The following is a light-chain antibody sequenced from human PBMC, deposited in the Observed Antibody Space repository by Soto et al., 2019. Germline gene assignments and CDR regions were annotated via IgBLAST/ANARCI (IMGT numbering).Light chain of an antibody. CDR3: QQYNNWPGT. Sequence: DIVMTQSPDSLAVSLGERASINCTSSQSVLYSSANKDYIAWYQQKPGQPPKLLIYWASTRQSGVPERFSGSGSGTEFTLTISGLQSEDCAVYYCQQYNNWPGTFGRGTKVEI. V-gene: IGKV4-1*01. CDR2: WAS. CDR1: QSVLYSSANKDY. J-gene: IGKJ1*01.